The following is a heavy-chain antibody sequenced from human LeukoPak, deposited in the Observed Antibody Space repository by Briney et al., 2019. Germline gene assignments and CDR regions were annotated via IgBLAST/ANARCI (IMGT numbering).Heavy chain of an antibody. J-gene: IGHJ2*01. CDR1: GFTFSSYG. CDR3: ARGLTGSLGDWFFDL. V-gene: IGHV3-33*05. D-gene: IGHD3-10*01. Sequence: GGSLRLYCAASGFTFSSYGMHWVRQAPGKGLEWVAEISFDGSNEDYTNSVKGRFTVSRDNSQNTLSLQMNTLRPEDTAVYYCARGLTGSLGDWFFDLWGRGTLVTVSS. CDR2: ISFDGSNE.